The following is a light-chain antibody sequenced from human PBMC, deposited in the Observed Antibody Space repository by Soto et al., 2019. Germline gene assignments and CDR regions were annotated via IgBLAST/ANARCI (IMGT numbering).Light chain of an antibody. Sequence: EIVLTQSPGTLSLSPGERATLSSSASQSVSNSYLAWYQQKPGLAPGLLMYGASNRATGIPDRFSGSGSETDFTLTISRLEPEDFAVYYCQQYGTTRITFGQGTRLEIK. V-gene: IGKV3-20*01. CDR2: GAS. J-gene: IGKJ5*01. CDR1: QSVSNSY. CDR3: QQYGTTRIT.